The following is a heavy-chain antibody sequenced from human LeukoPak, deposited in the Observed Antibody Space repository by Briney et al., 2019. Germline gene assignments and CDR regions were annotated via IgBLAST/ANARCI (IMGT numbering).Heavy chain of an antibody. D-gene: IGHD4-23*01. CDR2: ISYSGST. V-gene: IGHV4-59*02. J-gene: IGHJ3*01. CDR1: GGSVSSYH. CDR3: VRSGGL. Sequence: SETLSLTCTVSGGSVSSYHWGRIRQPPGKGLEWIGHISYSGSTNYNPSLKSRVTISVDTSKNQFSLRLSSVTAADTAVYYCVRSGGLWGQGTMVTVSS.